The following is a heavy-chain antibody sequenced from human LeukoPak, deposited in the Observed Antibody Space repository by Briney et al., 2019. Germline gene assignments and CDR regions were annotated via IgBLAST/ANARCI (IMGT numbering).Heavy chain of an antibody. CDR2: ISPDGSST. D-gene: IGHD6-6*01. V-gene: IGHV3-74*01. Sequence: PGGSLRLSCGASGFTFSSYWMHWVRQAPGKGLVWVSRISPDGSSTSYADSVKGRFTISRDNSKNTLYLQMNSLRAEDTAVYYCAKRAARPAYYFDFWGQGTLVTISS. CDR3: AKRAARPAYYFDF. CDR1: GFTFSSYW. J-gene: IGHJ4*02.